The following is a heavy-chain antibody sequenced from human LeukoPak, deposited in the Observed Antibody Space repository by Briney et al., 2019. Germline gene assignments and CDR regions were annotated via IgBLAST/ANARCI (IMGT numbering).Heavy chain of an antibody. CDR1: GFTISSNC. V-gene: IGHV3-53*01. Sequence: PGGSLRLSCAASGFTISSNCMSWVRQAPGKGLEWISVIYSGGSTYYADSVEGRFTISRDISKNTLYLETNSLRADDTAVYYCARAGTHAARYYFDHWGQGTLVTVSS. CDR2: IYSGGST. CDR3: ARAGTHAARYYFDH. J-gene: IGHJ4*02. D-gene: IGHD2-15*01.